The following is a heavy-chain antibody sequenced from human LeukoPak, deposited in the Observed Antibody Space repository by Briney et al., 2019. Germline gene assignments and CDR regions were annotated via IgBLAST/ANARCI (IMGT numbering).Heavy chain of an antibody. CDR2: ISYDGSNK. Sequence: GGALRLSRVASGFTFSSYAMHGVRPAPAKGLEWVAVISYDGSNKYYADSVKGRFTISRDNSKNTLYLQMNSLRAEDTAVYYCARGGSSSWYAYFDYWGQGTLVTVSS. J-gene: IGHJ4*02. CDR3: ARGGSSSWYAYFDY. D-gene: IGHD6-13*01. V-gene: IGHV3-30*04. CDR1: GFTFSSYA.